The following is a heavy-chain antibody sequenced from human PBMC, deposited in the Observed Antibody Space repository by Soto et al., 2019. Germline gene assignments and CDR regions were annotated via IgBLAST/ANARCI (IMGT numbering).Heavy chain of an antibody. D-gene: IGHD3-22*01. CDR2: IIPIFGTA. CDR3: ARDMDYDSSDGCDAFDI. J-gene: IGHJ3*02. Sequence: QVQLVQSGAEVKKPGSSVKVSCKASGGTFSSYAISWVRQAPGQGLEWMGGIIPIFGTANYAQKFQGRVTITADESTSTAYMELSSLRSEDTAVYYCARDMDYDSSDGCDAFDIWGQGTMVTVSS. V-gene: IGHV1-69*12. CDR1: GGTFSSYA.